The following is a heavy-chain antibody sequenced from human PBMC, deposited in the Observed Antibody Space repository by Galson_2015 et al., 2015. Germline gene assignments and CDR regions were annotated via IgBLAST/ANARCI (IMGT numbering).Heavy chain of an antibody. D-gene: IGHD3-3*01. CDR1: GFTFSSYE. CDR2: ISSSGSTI. V-gene: IGHV3-48*03. J-gene: IGHJ6*03. CDR3: ARDFSDFWSGYYYYYYYMDV. Sequence: SLRLSCAASGFTFSSYEMNWVRQAPGKGLEWVSYISSSGSTIYYADSVKGRFTISRDNAKNSLYLQMNSLRAEDTAVYYCARDFSDFWSGYYYYYYYMDVWGKGTTVTVSS.